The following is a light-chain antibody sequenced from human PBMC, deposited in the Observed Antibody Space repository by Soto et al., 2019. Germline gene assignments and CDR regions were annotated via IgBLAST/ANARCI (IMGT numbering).Light chain of an antibody. J-gene: IGKJ1*01. CDR3: QQSYSSPWT. CDR1: QSINSY. Sequence: DIQMTQSPSSLSASVGDRVTITCRASQSINSYLNWYQQKPGKAPKFLIYAASSLQSGVPSRFSGSGSGTDFTPTISSLQSEDCATYYCQQSYSSPWTFGQGTKVEI. V-gene: IGKV1-39*01. CDR2: AAS.